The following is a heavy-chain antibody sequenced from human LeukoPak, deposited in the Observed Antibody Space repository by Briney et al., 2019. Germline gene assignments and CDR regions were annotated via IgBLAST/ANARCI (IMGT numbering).Heavy chain of an antibody. CDR2: ISAYNDNT. J-gene: IGHJ4*02. CDR3: ARDYRQLVTHVDY. Sequence: RASVKVSCKASGYTFTSFGISWVRQAPGQGLEWMGWISAYNDNTNYAQKLQGRVTMTTDTSTSTAYMELRSLRSDDTAVYYCARDYRQLVTHVDYWGQGALVTVSS. CDR1: GYTFTSFG. D-gene: IGHD6-13*01. V-gene: IGHV1-18*01.